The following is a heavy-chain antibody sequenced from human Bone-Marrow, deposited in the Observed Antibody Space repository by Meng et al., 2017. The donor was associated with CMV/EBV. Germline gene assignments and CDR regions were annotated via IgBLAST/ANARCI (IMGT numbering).Heavy chain of an antibody. J-gene: IGHJ5*02. CDR1: GGTFSSYA. CDR3: ARVNPIIVGATPGRFDP. D-gene: IGHD1-26*01. Sequence: QGQRVQSGAEVTKPQASVKSSCTASGGTFSSYAISWVRQAPGQGLEWMGGIIPIFGTANYAQKFQGRVTITADESTSTAYMELSSLRSEDTAVYYCARVNPIIVGATPGRFDPWGQGTLVTVSS. V-gene: IGHV1-69*12. CDR2: IIPIFGTA.